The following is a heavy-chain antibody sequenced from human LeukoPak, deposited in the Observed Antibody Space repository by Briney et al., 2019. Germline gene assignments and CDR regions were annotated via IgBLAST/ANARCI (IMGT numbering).Heavy chain of an antibody. CDR2: INHSGNT. Sequence: PSETLTLTCAVSGGSFSGYYWSWIRQPPGKGLEWIGEINHSGNTNYNPSLKSRVTISVDSSKNQFSLKLSSVTAADTAVYYCARAPEPPRLVQAKTRFDYWGQGTLVTVSS. CDR1: GGSFSGYY. CDR3: ARAPEPPRLVQAKTRFDY. J-gene: IGHJ4*02. D-gene: IGHD6-19*01. V-gene: IGHV4-34*01.